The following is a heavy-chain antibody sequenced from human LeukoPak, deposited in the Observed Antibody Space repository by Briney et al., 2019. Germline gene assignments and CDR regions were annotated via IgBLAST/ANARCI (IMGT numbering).Heavy chain of an antibody. CDR3: ARAGGSTVSHSDY. CDR1: GFTFSSSY. Sequence: GGSLRLSCAASGFTFSSSYMYWVRQAPGKGLEWVSFFYRGETTYYAESVRGRFTISKDNAKNSLYLQMNSLRAEDTAVYYCARAGGSTVSHSDYWGQGTLVTVSS. CDR2: FYRGETT. D-gene: IGHD4-17*01. J-gene: IGHJ4*02. V-gene: IGHV3-53*01.